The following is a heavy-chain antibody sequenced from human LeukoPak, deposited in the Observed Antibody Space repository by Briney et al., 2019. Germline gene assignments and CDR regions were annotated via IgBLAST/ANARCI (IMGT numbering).Heavy chain of an antibody. J-gene: IGHJ1*01. CDR3: ARTDLNYYDSSGYVGRDFQH. Sequence: ASVKVSCKASGGTFSSYTISWVRQAPGQGLEWMGRIIPILGIANYAQKFQGRVTITADKSTSTAYMELSSLRSEDTAVHYCARTDLNYYDSSGYVGRDFQHWGQGTLVTVSS. CDR2: IIPILGIA. CDR1: GGTFSSYT. V-gene: IGHV1-69*02. D-gene: IGHD3-22*01.